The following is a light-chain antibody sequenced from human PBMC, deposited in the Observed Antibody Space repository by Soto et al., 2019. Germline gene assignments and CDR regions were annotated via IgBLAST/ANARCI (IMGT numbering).Light chain of an antibody. CDR1: SSDVGGYNY. J-gene: IGLJ1*01. CDR3: SSYTISSTYV. V-gene: IGLV2-14*03. Sequence: QSVLTQPASVSGSPGQSITISCTGTSSDVGGYNYVSWYQQHAGKAPKLMIYDVNNRPSGVSNRFSGSKSGNTASLTISGLQAEDEADYYCSSYTISSTYVFGTGTKLTVL. CDR2: DVN.